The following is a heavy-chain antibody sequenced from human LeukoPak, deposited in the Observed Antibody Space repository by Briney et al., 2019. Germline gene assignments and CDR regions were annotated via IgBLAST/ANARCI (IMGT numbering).Heavy chain of an antibody. J-gene: IGHJ4*02. CDR3: ARDHGPDYYDSSGYYSPFDY. D-gene: IGHD3-22*01. CDR2: IIPILGIA. V-gene: IGHV1-69*04. Sequence: GSSVKVSCKASGGTFSSYAISWVRQAPGQGLEWMGRIIPILGIANYAQKFQGRVTITADKSTSTAYMGLSSLRSEDTAVYYCARDHGPDYYDSSGYYSPFDYWGQGTLVTVSP. CDR1: GGTFSSYA.